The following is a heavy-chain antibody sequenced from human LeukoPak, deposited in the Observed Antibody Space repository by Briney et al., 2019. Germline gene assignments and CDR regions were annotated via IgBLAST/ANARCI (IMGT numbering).Heavy chain of an antibody. D-gene: IGHD1-7*01. J-gene: IGHJ4*02. CDR3: ARGEYNWNYYFDY. CDR2: INPNSGDT. CDR1: AYSFTGYY. V-gene: IGHV1-2*02. Sequence: GASVKVSCKASAYSFTGYYIHWVRRAPGQGLEWMGWINPNSGDTNYAQKFQGRVTMTRDTSISTAYMELSRLRSDDTAVYYCARGEYNWNYYFDYWGQGTLVTVSS.